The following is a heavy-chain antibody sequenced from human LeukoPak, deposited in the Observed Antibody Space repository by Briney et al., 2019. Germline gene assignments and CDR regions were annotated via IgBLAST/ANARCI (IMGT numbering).Heavy chain of an antibody. D-gene: IGHD6-19*01. J-gene: IGHJ3*02. CDR3: AREGLVRSITADAFDI. CDR2: INPSGGST. CDR1: GYTFTSYY. V-gene: IGHV1-46*01. Sequence: EASVKVSCKASGYTFTSYYMHWVRQAPGQGLEWMGIINPSGGSTSYAQKFQGRVAMTRDTSTSTVYMELSSLRSEDTAVYYCAREGLVRSITADAFDIWGQGTMVTVSS.